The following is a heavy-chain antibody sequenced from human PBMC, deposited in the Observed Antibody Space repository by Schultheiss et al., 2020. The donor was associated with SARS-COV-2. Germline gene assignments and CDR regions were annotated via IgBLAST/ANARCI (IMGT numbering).Heavy chain of an antibody. J-gene: IGHJ6*02. V-gene: IGHV3-21*01. CDR3: ARSKAGGAPGSSSLVAHYYYYYGMDV. CDR2: ISSANSYI. CDR1: GFTFSSYT. D-gene: IGHD6-6*01. Sequence: GGSLRLSCAASGFTFSSYTMNWVRQAPGKGLEWVSSISSANSYIYYADSVKGRFTISRDNAKNSLYLQMNSLRAEDTAVYYCARSKAGGAPGSSSLVAHYYYYYGMDVWGQGTTVTVSS.